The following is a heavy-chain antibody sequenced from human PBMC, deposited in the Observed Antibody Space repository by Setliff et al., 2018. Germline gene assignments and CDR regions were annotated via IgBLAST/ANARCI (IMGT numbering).Heavy chain of an antibody. Sequence: GGSLRLSCRTSGFTFRVYAMAWVRQAPGKGLEWVSYISSSSHIISYADSVKGRFTISRDNAKNSLYLQMSSLKTEDTAVYYCVRGGSAPSSYQYPLDVWGQGTTVTVSS. CDR2: ISSSSHII. J-gene: IGHJ6*02. CDR3: VRGGSAPSSYQYPLDV. V-gene: IGHV3-48*01. CDR1: GFTFRVYA. D-gene: IGHD1-26*01.